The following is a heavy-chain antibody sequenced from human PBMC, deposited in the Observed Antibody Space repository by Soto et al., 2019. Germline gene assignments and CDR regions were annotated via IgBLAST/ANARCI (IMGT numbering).Heavy chain of an antibody. J-gene: IGHJ3*01. V-gene: IGHV1-8*01. CDR1: GYTFTSYD. CDR2: MTPNSGNT. Sequence: QVQLVQSGAEVKRPGASVRVSCKASGYTFTSYDINWVRQATGQGLEWLGWMTPNSGNTGYAQKFQGRITLTRSPSTRTAYIELTSLRSEDTAVYYCARGINWGQGTMVTVSS. CDR3: ARGIN.